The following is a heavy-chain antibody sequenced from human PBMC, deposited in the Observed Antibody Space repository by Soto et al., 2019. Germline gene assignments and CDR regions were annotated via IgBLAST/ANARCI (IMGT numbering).Heavy chain of an antibody. V-gene: IGHV4-59*01. CDR3: ARYSYGLFDY. CDR2: IYYSGST. D-gene: IGHD5-18*01. J-gene: IGHJ4*02. CDR1: GGSISSYY. Sequence: SETLSLTCTVSGGSISSYYWSWIRQPPGKGLEWIGYIYYSGSTNYNPSLKSRVTIAVDTSKNQFSLKLSSVTAADTAVYYCARYSYGLFDYWGQGTLVTVSS.